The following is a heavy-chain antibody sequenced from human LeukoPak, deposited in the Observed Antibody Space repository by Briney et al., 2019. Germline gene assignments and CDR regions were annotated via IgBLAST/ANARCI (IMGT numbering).Heavy chain of an antibody. CDR3: TTMNSGGFQH. D-gene: IGHD3-10*01. J-gene: IGHJ1*01. Sequence: GGSLRLSCAASGFTFSSYAMSWVRQAPGKGLEWVGRIKSKTDGETVDYAAPVEGRFIISRDDSKNTLSLQMNSLKTEDTAMYYCTTMNSGGFQHWGQGTLVTASS. CDR1: GFTFSSYA. CDR2: IKSKTDGETV. V-gene: IGHV3-15*01.